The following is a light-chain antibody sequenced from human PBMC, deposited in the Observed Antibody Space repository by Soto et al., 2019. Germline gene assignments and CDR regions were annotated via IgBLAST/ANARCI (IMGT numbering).Light chain of an antibody. J-gene: IGKJ1*01. Sequence: DSQLTQSPSFLSASVGDRVTITCRASQAISNHLAWYQQKPGQAPKLLIYAASSLQNGVPSRFSGSGSGTEFTLTITSLQPDYFAPYFCEQLNSYPPTFGQGTKVEIK. CDR2: AAS. CDR1: QAISNH. V-gene: IGKV1-9*01. CDR3: EQLNSYPPT.